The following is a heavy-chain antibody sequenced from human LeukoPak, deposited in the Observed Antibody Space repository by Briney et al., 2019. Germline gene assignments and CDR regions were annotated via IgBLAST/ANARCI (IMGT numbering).Heavy chain of an antibody. Sequence: GGSLRLSCAASGFTFSSYSMNWVRQAPGKGLEWVSYISSSSSTIYYADSVKGRFTISRDNSKNTLYLQMNSLRAEDTAVYYCAKDRDILWFGTHDYWGQGTLVTVSS. CDR3: AKDRDILWFGTHDY. V-gene: IGHV3-48*01. D-gene: IGHD3-10*01. CDR1: GFTFSSYS. CDR2: ISSSSSTI. J-gene: IGHJ4*02.